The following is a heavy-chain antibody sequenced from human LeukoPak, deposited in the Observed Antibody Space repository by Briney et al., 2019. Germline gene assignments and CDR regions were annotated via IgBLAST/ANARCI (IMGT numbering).Heavy chain of an antibody. CDR3: ARGTDRSKTGY. J-gene: IGHJ4*02. Sequence: PSEALSLTCAVYGGSFNDYFCSWIRQPPGKGLEWIGETSRGEGTHYSSSLRSRVIILVDTSKNQCSLKLSSVTAADTAVYYCARGTDRSKTGYWGQGTLVTVSS. CDR1: GGSFNDYF. D-gene: IGHD1-26*01. CDR2: TSRGEGT. V-gene: IGHV4-34*01.